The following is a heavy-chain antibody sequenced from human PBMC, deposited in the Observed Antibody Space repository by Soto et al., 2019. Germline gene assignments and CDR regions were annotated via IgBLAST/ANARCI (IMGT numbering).Heavy chain of an antibody. V-gene: IGHV1-69*01. CDR3: ARGLSSSLAYYYYGMDG. CDR2: IIPIFGTA. J-gene: IGHJ6*02. Sequence: QVQLVQSGAEVKKPGSSVKVSCKASGGTFSSYAISWVRQAPGQGLEWMGGIIPIFGTANYAQKFQGRVTITADESTRTAYMELSSRRSEDTAVYYCARGLSSSLAYYYYGMDGWGQGTTVTVSS. CDR1: GGTFSSYA. D-gene: IGHD6-6*01.